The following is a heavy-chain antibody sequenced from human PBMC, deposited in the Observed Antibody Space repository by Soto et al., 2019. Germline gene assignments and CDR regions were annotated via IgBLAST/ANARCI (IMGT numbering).Heavy chain of an antibody. D-gene: IGHD3-22*01. CDR2: ISSSSSYI. J-gene: IGHJ4*02. Sequence: EVQLVESGGGLVKPGGSLRLSCAASGFTFSSYSMNWVRQAPGKGLEWVSSISSSSSYIYYADSVKGRFTISRDNAKNSLYLQMNSLRAEDTAVYYCALDYYDSSGYYSLFGYWGQGTLVTVSS. V-gene: IGHV3-21*01. CDR1: GFTFSSYS. CDR3: ALDYYDSSGYYSLFGY.